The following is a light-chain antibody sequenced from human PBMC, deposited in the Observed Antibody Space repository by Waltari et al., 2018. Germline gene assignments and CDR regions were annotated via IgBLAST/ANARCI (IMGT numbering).Light chain of an antibody. CDR2: KAS. V-gene: IGKV1-5*03. Sequence: DIQMTQSPSTLSASVGDRFTITCRASQSVNIWLAWDQQKPGKAPKLLIYKASILESGVPSRFSGSGSGTEFTLTISSLQPDDIATYYCQQYNLYSETFGQGTKVEIK. CDR1: QSVNIW. J-gene: IGKJ1*01. CDR3: QQYNLYSET.